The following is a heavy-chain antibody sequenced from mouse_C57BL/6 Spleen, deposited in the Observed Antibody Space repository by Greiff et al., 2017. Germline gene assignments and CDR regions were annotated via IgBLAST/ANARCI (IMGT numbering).Heavy chain of an antibody. Sequence: DVKLVESGGGLVQPGGSLSLSCAASGFTFTDYYMSWVRQPPGKALEWLGFIRNKANGYTTEYSASVKGRFTISRDNSQSILYLQMNALRAEDSATYYCARGGLRGHYYAVDYWGQGTSVTVSS. D-gene: IGHD3-1*01. CDR2: IRNKANGYTT. V-gene: IGHV7-3*01. CDR1: GFTFTDYY. CDR3: ARGGLRGHYYAVDY. J-gene: IGHJ4*01.